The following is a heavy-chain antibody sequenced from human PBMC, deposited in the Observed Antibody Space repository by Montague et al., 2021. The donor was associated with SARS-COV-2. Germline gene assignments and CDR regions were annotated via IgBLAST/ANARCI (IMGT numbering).Heavy chain of an antibody. V-gene: IGHV4-61*02. Sequence: TRSLTCTVSGGSISSGSYYWSWIRQPSGKGLEWIGRIYTSGTTXYXXXXKSRVTISVDTSKNQFSLKLTSVTAADTAVYYCARAHSGSWAHLDNWGQGSLVTVSS. CDR2: IYTSGTT. J-gene: IGHJ4*02. CDR3: ARAHSGSWAHLDN. CDR1: GGSISSGSYY. D-gene: IGHD5-12*01.